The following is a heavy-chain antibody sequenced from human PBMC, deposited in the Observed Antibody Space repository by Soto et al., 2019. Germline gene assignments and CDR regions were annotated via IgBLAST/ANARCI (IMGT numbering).Heavy chain of an antibody. CDR3: AKTLYYDSSGYPPFDY. J-gene: IGHJ4*02. V-gene: IGHV3-23*01. CDR2: ICGSGGSI. D-gene: IGHD3-22*01. Sequence: GGSLSLSCAASGFTFSSYAMSWVRQAPGKGLEWVSAICGSGGSIYYADSVKGRFTISRDISKYTLYLQMNSLRVEDTAVYYCAKTLYYDSSGYPPFDYWGQGTLVTVSS. CDR1: GFTFSSYA.